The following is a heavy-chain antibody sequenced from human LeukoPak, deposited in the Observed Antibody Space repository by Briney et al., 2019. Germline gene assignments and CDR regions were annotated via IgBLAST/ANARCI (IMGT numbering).Heavy chain of an antibody. J-gene: IGHJ4*02. CDR2: ISGSGGST. CDR3: ATYRQVLLPFES. Sequence: GGSLRLSCAASGITFSSYAMSWVRQAPGKGLEWVSAISGSGGSTYYADSVRGRFTISRDNSKSTLSLQMNSLRAEDTAIYYCATYRQVLLPFESWGQGTLVTVSS. CDR1: GITFSSYA. V-gene: IGHV3-23*01. D-gene: IGHD2-8*02.